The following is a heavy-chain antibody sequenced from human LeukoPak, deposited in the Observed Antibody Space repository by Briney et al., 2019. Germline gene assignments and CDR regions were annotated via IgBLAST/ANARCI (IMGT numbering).Heavy chain of an antibody. Sequence: GGSLTLSWAASGFTFSSYGMHWVRQAPGKWLEWVAFVRYAGSNKYYADSVKGRLSISRDNSKNTLYLQMNSLRAEDTAVYYCAKELPRGRLLDYWGQGTLVTVSS. D-gene: IGHD2-15*01. CDR3: AKELPRGRLLDY. CDR2: VRYAGSNK. J-gene: IGHJ4*02. V-gene: IGHV3-30*02. CDR1: GFTFSSYG.